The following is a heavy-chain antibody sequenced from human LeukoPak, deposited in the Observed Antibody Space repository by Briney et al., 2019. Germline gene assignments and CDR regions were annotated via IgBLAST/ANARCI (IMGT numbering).Heavy chain of an antibody. V-gene: IGHV3-48*02. D-gene: IGHD6-13*01. Sequence: GSLRLSCAASGFTFSIYSMNWVRQAPGKGLEWVSYISRSSSTIYYADSVKGRFTISRDNAKNSLYLQMNSLRDEDTAVYYCARLHSSSWYVWGFDYWAREPWSPSPQ. CDR3: ARLHSSSWYVWGFDY. CDR2: ISRSSSTI. J-gene: IGHJ4*02. CDR1: GFTFSIYS.